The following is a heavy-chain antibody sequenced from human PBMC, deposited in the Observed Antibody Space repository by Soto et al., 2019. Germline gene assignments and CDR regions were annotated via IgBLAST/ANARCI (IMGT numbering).Heavy chain of an antibody. CDR2: IGTAGDT. J-gene: IGHJ4*02. V-gene: IGHV3-13*01. D-gene: IGHD3-10*01. CDR3: ARDVITMVRGVITHYFDY. CDR1: GFTFSSYA. Sequence: GGSLRLSCAASGFTFSSYAMSWVRQATGKGLEWVSAIGTAGDTYYPGSVKGRFTISRENAKNSLYLQMNSLRAGDTAVYYCARDVITMVRGVITHYFDYWGQGTLVTVSS.